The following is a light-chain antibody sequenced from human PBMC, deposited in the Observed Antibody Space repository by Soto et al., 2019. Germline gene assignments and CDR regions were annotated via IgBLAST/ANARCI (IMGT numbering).Light chain of an antibody. Sequence: EIVLTQSPGTLSLSPGERATLSCRASQSISSSYLAWYQQKPGQAPRLLIYGATSRATGIPDRFSGGGSGTDFTLTISRLEPEDFAVYYCQKYGSSRTFGQGTKVDIK. CDR1: QSISSSY. CDR3: QKYGSSRT. J-gene: IGKJ1*01. CDR2: GAT. V-gene: IGKV3-20*01.